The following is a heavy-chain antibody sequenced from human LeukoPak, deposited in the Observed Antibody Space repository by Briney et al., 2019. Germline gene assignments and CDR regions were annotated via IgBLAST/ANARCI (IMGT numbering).Heavy chain of an antibody. CDR3: ARGYCSSTSCYTGIAHDFDY. D-gene: IGHD2-2*02. V-gene: IGHV4-34*01. CDR2: INHSGST. J-gene: IGHJ4*02. Sequence: SETLSLTCAVYGGSFSGYYWSWIRQPPGKGLEWIGEINHSGSTNYNPSLKSRVTISVDTSKNQFSLKLSSVTAADTAAYYCARGYCSSTSCYTGIAHDFDYWGQGTLVTVSS. CDR1: GGSFSGYY.